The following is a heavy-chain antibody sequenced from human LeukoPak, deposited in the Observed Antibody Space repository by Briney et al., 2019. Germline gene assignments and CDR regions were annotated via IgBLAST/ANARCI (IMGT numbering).Heavy chain of an antibody. CDR2: ISGSGDST. Sequence: GGSLRLSCAASGFTFSSYAMSWVRQAPGNVLEWVSAISGSGDSTYYADSVKGRFTISRDSSKNTLYLQMNSLRAEDTAVYYCAKDQLAHYYGSGSYYGYWGQGTLVTVSS. D-gene: IGHD3-10*01. CDR1: GFTFSSYA. CDR3: AKDQLAHYYGSGSYYGY. J-gene: IGHJ4*02. V-gene: IGHV3-23*01.